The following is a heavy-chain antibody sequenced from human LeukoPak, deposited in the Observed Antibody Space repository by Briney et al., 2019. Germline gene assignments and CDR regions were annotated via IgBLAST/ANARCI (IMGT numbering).Heavy chain of an antibody. J-gene: IGHJ4*02. CDR3: ARHRLAYCGGDCYPYYFDY. CDR1: GGSISSSSYY. D-gene: IGHD2-21*02. Sequence: SETLSLTCTVSGGSISSSSYYWGWIRQPPGKGLEWIGSIYYSGSTYYNPSLKSRVTISVGTSKNQFSLKLSSVTAADTAVYYCARHRLAYCGGDCYPYYFDYWGQGTLVTVSS. CDR2: IYYSGST. V-gene: IGHV4-39*01.